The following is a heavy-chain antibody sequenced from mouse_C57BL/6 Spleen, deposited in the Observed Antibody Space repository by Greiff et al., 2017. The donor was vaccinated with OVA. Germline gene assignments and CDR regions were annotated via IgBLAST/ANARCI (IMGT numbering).Heavy chain of an antibody. CDR1: GFTFSDYG. D-gene: IGHD4-1*01. J-gene: IGHJ2*01. CDR2: ISSGSSTI. V-gene: IGHV5-17*01. CDR3: ARIKLGPLYFDY. Sequence: EVKVEESGGGLVKPGGSLKLSCAASGFTFSDYGMHWVRQAPEKGLEWVAYISSGSSTIYYADTVKGRFTISRDNAKNTLFLQMTSLRSEDTAMYYCARIKLGPLYFDYWGQGTTLTVSS.